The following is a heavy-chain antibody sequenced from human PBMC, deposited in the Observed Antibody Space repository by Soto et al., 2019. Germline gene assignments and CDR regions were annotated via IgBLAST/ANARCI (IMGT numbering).Heavy chain of an antibody. J-gene: IGHJ6*02. CDR1: GFTFSSYG. Sequence: QVQLVESGGGVVQPGRSLRLSCAASGFTFSSYGMHWVRQAPGKGLEWVAVISYDGSNKYYADSVKGRFTISRDNSKNTLYLQMNSLRGEDTAVYYCAKDRGPGYSSGWLYYYYYGMDVWGQGTTVTVSS. V-gene: IGHV3-30*18. CDR3: AKDRGPGYSSGWLYYYYYGMDV. CDR2: ISYDGSNK. D-gene: IGHD6-19*01.